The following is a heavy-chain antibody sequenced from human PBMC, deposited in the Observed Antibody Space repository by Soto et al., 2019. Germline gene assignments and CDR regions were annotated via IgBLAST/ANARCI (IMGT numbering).Heavy chain of an antibody. V-gene: IGHV3-23*01. CDR2: ISESGDRA. CDR3: ARGGTTTRTTPTRGLDP. CDR1: GFTFSNVV. D-gene: IGHD3-16*01. Sequence: ERLLLDSGGDLVQSGGSLRLSCAASGFTFSNVVMSWVRQAPGKGPEWVSSISESGDRADYADPVKGRFTISRDNSKNTLYLQMNSLRAEDTAIYYCARGGTTTRTTPTRGLDPWGQGTLVTVSS. J-gene: IGHJ5*02.